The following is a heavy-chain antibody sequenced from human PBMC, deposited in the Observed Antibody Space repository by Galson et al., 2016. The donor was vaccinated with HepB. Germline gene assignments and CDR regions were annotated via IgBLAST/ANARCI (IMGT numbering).Heavy chain of an antibody. CDR3: TRSSPSMDCFDD. V-gene: IGHV3-23*01. CDR1: GFTFSSYA. J-gene: IGHJ4*02. D-gene: IGHD6-6*01. Sequence: SLRLSCAASGFTFSSYAMRWVRQAPGKGLEWVSGISASGGTTYYADSVKGRFTISRDNSKNTLYLQMNNLRDEDTAVYYCTRSSPSMDCFDDWGQGSLVTVAS. CDR2: ISASGGTT.